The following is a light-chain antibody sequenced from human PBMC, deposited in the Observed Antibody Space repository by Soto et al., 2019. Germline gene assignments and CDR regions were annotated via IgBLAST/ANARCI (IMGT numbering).Light chain of an antibody. J-gene: IGKJ1*01. V-gene: IGKV3-20*01. CDR2: AAS. CDR1: KSVSSTY. CDR3: QQYGSSRWT. Sequence: PGERATLSCRASKSVSSTYLAWYQQKPGQAPRPLISAASSRATGTPDRFSGSGSGTDFTLTISRLEPEDFAVYYCQQYGSSRWTFGQGTKVEIK.